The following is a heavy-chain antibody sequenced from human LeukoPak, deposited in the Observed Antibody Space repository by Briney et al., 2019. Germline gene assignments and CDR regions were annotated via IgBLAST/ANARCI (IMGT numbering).Heavy chain of an antibody. CDR1: GFTVSTFT. D-gene: IGHD1-1*01. CDR3: ARDRNWNFDY. CDR2: IRPNSDYI. V-gene: IGHV3-21*01. Sequence: GGSLRLSCAASGFTVSTFTMNWVRQAPGKGLEWVSFIRPNSDYIYYADSVQGRFTISRDKAKNPLYLQMNRLRAEDTAIYYCARDRNWNFDYWGQGTLVTVSS. J-gene: IGHJ4*02.